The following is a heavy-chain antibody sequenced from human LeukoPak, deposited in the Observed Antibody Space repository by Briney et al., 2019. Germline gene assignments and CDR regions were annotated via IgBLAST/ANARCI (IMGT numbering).Heavy chain of an antibody. V-gene: IGHV4-59*08. CDR1: GGSISSYY. Sequence: SETLSLTCTVSGGSISSYYWSWIRQPPGKGLEWIGYIYYDGSTNYNPSLKSRVTMSVDTSKNQFSLKLSSVTAADTAVYFCTRHTPVRLSSGYYFGMDVWGQGTTVTVS. J-gene: IGHJ6*02. CDR3: TRHTPVRLSSGYYFGMDV. CDR2: IYYDGST.